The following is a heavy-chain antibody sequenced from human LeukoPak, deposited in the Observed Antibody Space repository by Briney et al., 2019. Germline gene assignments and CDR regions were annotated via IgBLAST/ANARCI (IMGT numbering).Heavy chain of an antibody. CDR1: GDSVSSNSAA. CDR3: ARDAVEVDYYYYGMDV. J-gene: IGHJ6*02. Sequence: SQTLSLTCAISGDSVSSNSAAWNWIRQSPLRGLEWLGRTYYRSKWYNDYAVSVKSRITINPDTSKNQFSLQLNSVTPEDTAVYYCARDAVEVDYYYYGMDVWGQGTTVTVSS. D-gene: IGHD2-15*01. CDR2: TYYRSKWYN. V-gene: IGHV6-1*01.